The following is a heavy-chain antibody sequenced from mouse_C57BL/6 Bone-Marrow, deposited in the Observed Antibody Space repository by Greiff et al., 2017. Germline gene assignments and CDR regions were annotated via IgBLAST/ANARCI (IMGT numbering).Heavy chain of an antibody. CDR3: ARDYGSSYFDY. J-gene: IGHJ2*01. D-gene: IGHD1-1*01. Sequence: QVQLKESGAELVKPGASVKLSCKASGYTFTSYWMHWVKQRPGRGLEWIGRIAPNSGGTKYNEKFKSKATLTVDKPSSTAYMQLSSLTSEDSAVYYCARDYGSSYFDYWGQGTTLTVSS. V-gene: IGHV1-72*01. CDR1: GYTFTSYW. CDR2: IAPNSGGT.